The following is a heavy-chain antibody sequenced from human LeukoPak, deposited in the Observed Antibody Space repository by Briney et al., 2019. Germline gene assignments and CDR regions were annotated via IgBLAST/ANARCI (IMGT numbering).Heavy chain of an antibody. CDR1: GFTVSSTY. Sequence: PGGSLRPSCAAYGFTVSSTYMSWVRQAPGEGLGWLSVMDSDGRTYYEDSVKGRFTISRDNSKNTLYLQMNSLRVEDTALYYCARGYSNYIAWFDPWGQGTQATVSS. D-gene: IGHD4-11*01. V-gene: IGHV3-66*02. CDR3: ARGYSNYIAWFDP. CDR2: MDSDGRT. J-gene: IGHJ5*02.